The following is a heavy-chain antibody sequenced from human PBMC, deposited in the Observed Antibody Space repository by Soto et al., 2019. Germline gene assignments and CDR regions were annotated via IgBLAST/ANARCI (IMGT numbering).Heavy chain of an antibody. J-gene: IGHJ4*02. CDR2: IIPMFDTP. Sequence: QVQLVQSGAEVKKPGSSVKVSCKASGGTFSSDSFSWVRQAPGQGLEWMGGIIPMFDTPIYPQKFQDRVTITADQSTSTAYMQLSSLRSGDTAVYYCARSGGLDRDFNYWGKGSLVTVSS. CDR3: ARSGGLDRDFNY. V-gene: IGHV1-69*12. D-gene: IGHD2-15*01. CDR1: GGTFSSDS.